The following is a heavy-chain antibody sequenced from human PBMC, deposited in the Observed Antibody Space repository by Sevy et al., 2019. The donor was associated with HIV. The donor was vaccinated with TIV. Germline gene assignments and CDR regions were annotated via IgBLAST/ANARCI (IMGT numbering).Heavy chain of an antibody. V-gene: IGHV3-23*01. Sequence: GGSLRLPCAASGFTFSSYAMSWVRQAPGKGLEWVSAISGSGGSTYYADSVKGRFTISRDNSKNTLYLQMNSLRAEETAVYYCAKARGTTLSSYFQHWGQGTLVTVSS. CDR3: AKARGTTLSSYFQH. CDR2: ISGSGGST. D-gene: IGHD1-1*01. CDR1: GFTFSSYA. J-gene: IGHJ1*01.